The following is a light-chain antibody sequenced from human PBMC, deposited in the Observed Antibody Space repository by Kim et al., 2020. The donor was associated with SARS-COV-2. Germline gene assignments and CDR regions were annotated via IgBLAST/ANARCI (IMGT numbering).Light chain of an antibody. CDR2: QDS. Sequence: SYELTQPPSVSVSPGQTASITCSGDKLGDKYACWYQQKPGQSPVLVIYQDSKRPSGIPERFSGSNSGNTATLTISGTQAMDEADYNCQAWDRSTEVFGTG. V-gene: IGLV3-1*01. CDR3: QAWDRSTEV. CDR1: KLGDKY. J-gene: IGLJ1*01.